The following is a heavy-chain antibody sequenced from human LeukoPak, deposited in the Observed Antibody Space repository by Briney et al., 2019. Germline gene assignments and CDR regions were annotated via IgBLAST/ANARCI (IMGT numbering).Heavy chain of an antibody. Sequence: ASVKVSCKVSGYTLTELSMHWVRQAPGKGLEWMGGFDPEDGETIYAQKFQGRVTMTEDTSTDTAYMELSSLRSEDTAVYYCATRGVLRFLEWLSPPYYYYGMDVWGQGTTVTVPS. CDR3: ATRGVLRFLEWLSPPYYYYGMDV. V-gene: IGHV1-24*01. D-gene: IGHD3-3*01. J-gene: IGHJ6*02. CDR2: FDPEDGET. CDR1: GYTLTELS.